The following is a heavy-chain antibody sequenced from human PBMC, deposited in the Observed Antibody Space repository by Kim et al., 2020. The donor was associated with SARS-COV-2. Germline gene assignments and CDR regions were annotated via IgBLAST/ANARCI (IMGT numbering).Heavy chain of an antibody. D-gene: IGHD6-13*01. CDR1: GFTFSSYA. J-gene: IGHJ4*02. V-gene: IGHV3-23*01. CDR2: ISGSGGST. Sequence: GGSLRLSCAASGFTFSSYAMSWVRQAPGKGLEWVSAISGSGGSTYYADSVKGRFTISRDNSKNTLYLQMNSLRAEDTAVYYCASPSPRGAAAGPQGPFWYWGQGTLVTVSS. CDR3: ASPSPRGAAAGPQGPFWY.